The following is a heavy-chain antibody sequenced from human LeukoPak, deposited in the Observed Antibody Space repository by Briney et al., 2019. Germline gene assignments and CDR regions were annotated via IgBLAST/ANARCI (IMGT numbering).Heavy chain of an antibody. Sequence: PGGSLRLSCAASGFTFSSYGMHWVRQAPGKGLEWVAVISYDGGNKYYADSVKGRFTISRDNSKTTLYLQMNSLRAEDTAVYYCAKEKYDFWTEVPPDYWGQGTLVTVSS. CDR2: ISYDGGNK. V-gene: IGHV3-30*18. CDR1: GFTFSSYG. J-gene: IGHJ4*02. D-gene: IGHD3/OR15-3a*01. CDR3: AKEKYDFWTEVPPDY.